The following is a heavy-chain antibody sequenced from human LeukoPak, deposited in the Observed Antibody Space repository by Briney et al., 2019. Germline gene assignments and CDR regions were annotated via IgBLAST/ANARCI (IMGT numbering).Heavy chain of an antibody. J-gene: IGHJ5*02. CDR1: GHIFTGHY. CDR2: INPNSGGT. Sequence: ASVKVSCKASGHIFTGHYMHWVRQAPGQGLEWMGWINPNSGGTNYAQKFEGRVTMTRDTSISTAYMELSRLKSDDTAVYYCARDYGDYVNWFDPWGQGTLVTVSS. CDR3: ARDYGDYVNWFDP. D-gene: IGHD4-17*01. V-gene: IGHV1-2*02.